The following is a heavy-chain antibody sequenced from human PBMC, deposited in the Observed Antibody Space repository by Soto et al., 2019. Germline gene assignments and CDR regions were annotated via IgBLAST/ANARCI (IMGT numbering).Heavy chain of an antibody. Sequence: QVQLVQSGAGVKRPGSSVKVSCKASGDTFNFYSINWVRQAPGLGLEWMGRVNPIVSMSNYAQKFQGRVTMTADKSTRTAYRELSSLRSEDTAIYYCASSSGSGYRAFDYWGQGALVTVSS. CDR3: ASSSGSGYRAFDY. J-gene: IGHJ4*02. CDR2: VNPIVSMS. V-gene: IGHV1-69*02. CDR1: GDTFNFYS. D-gene: IGHD3-10*01.